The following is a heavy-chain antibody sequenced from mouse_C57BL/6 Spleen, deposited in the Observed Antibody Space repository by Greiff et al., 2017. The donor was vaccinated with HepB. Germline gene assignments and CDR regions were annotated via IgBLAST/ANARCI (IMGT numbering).Heavy chain of an antibody. CDR2: ISDGGSYT. D-gene: IGHD2-3*01. CDR3: ARDGDGYPAWFAY. CDR1: GFTFSSYA. V-gene: IGHV5-4*01. Sequence: EVHLVESGGGLVKPGGSLKLSCAASGFTFSSYAMSWVRQTPEKRLEWVATISDGGSYTYYPDNVKGRFTISRDNAKNNLYLQMSHLKSEDTAMYYCARDGDGYPAWFAYWGQGTLVTVSA. J-gene: IGHJ3*01.